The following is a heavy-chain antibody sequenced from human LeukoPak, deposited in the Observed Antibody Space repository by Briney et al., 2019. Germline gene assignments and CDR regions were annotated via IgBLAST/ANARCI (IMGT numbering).Heavy chain of an antibody. J-gene: IGHJ4*02. V-gene: IGHV3-30*02. Sequence: TGGSLRLSCAASGFTFSRNAIHWVRQGPGKGLEWVSYIAHHGGNKYYADSVKGRFTISRDNSRRTLYLQMNSLRADDTAVYYCAKDGSWSCTDWGQGTLVTVSS. CDR1: GFTFSRNA. D-gene: IGHD2-8*02. CDR2: IAHHGGNK. CDR3: AKDGSWSCTD.